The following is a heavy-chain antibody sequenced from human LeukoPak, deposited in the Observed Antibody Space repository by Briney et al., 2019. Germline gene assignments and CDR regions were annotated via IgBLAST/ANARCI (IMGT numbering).Heavy chain of an antibody. V-gene: IGHV4-39*07. CDR3: ARAKAYYDFWSGYQVNYYYTDV. CDR1: GGSISSSSYY. D-gene: IGHD3-3*01. J-gene: IGHJ6*03. CDR2: IYYSGST. Sequence: SETLSLTCTVSGGSISSSSYYWGWIRQPPGKGLEWIGSIYYSGSTYYNPSLKSRVTISVDTSKNQFSLKLSSVTAADTAVYYCARAKAYYDFWSGYQVNYYYTDVWGKGTTVTVSS.